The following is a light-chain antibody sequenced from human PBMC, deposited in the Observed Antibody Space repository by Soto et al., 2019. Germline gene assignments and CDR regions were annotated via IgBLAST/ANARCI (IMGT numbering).Light chain of an antibody. CDR1: SSNIGAGSD. CDR3: QSYDTSLSGFVI. V-gene: IGLV1-40*01. Sequence: QSALTQPPSVSGAPGQRVTVSCNGSSSNIGAGSDVHWYQQLPGTAPKLLIYGNNNRPSGVPDRFSGSKSGTSASLAITGLQAEDEADYYCQSYDTSLSGFVIFGGGTKLTVL. J-gene: IGLJ2*01. CDR2: GNN.